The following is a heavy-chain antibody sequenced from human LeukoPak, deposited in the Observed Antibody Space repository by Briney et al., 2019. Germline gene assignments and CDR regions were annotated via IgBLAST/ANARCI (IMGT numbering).Heavy chain of an antibody. CDR3: ARQGRNSSGGQRWVDY. CDR1: GGSISSSYYY. J-gene: IGHJ4*02. D-gene: IGHD6-19*01. CDR2: IYYSGST. Sequence: SETLSLTCTVSGGSISSSYYYWGWIRQPPGKGLEWIGSIYYSGSTYYNPSLKSRVTISVDTSKNQFSLRLSSVTAADTAVYYCARQGRNSSGGQRWVDYWGQGTLVTVSS. V-gene: IGHV4-39*01.